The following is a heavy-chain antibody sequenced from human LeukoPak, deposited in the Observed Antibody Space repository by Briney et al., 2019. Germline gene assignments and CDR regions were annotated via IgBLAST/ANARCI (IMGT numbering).Heavy chain of an antibody. CDR1: GGSFSGYY. D-gene: IGHD6-19*01. V-gene: IGHV4-34*01. J-gene: IGHJ1*01. Sequence: SETLSLTCAVYGGSFSGYYWSWIRQPPGKGLEWIGEINHSGSTNYNPSLKSRVTISVDTSKNQFSLKLSSVTAAGTAVYYCARGLVGYSSGWYGGGGFQHWGQGTLVTVSS. CDR2: INHSGST. CDR3: ARGLVGYSSGWYGGGGFQH.